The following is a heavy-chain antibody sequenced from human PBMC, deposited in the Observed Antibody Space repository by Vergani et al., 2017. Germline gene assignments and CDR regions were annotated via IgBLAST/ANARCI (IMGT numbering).Heavy chain of an antibody. D-gene: IGHD5-18*01. CDR3: ARGRDMTAWRQLNFDY. CDR2: IIPILGIA. V-gene: IGHV1-69*04. Sequence: QVQLVQSGAEVKKPGSSVKVSCKASGGTFSSYAISWVRQAPGQGLEWMGRIIPILGIANYAQKFQGRVTITADKSTSTAYMELSSLRSEDTAVYYCARGRDMTAWRQLNFDYWGQGTLVTVSS. CDR1: GGTFSSYA. J-gene: IGHJ4*02.